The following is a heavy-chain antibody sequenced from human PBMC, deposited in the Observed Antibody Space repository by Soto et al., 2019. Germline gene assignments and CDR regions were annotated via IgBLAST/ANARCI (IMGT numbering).Heavy chain of an antibody. CDR2: ISSDGSST. D-gene: IGHD1-1*01. Sequence: EVRLVESGGGLVQPGGSLRLSCAASGFTFRSYWMHWVRQTPGKGLVWVSRISSDGSSTIYADSVKGRFTISRDNAENTLYLQMNSLRAEDTALYFCARGGRHWNDFDDWGQGTLVTVSS. V-gene: IGHV3-74*01. CDR3: ARGGRHWNDFDD. CDR1: GFTFRSYW. J-gene: IGHJ4*02.